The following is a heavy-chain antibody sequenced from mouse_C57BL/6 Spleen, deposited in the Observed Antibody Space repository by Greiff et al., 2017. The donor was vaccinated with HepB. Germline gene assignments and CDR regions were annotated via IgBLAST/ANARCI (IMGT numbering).Heavy chain of an antibody. Sequence: VKLQQSGAELVRPGTSVKVSCKASGYAFTNYLIEWVKQRPGQGLEWIGVINPGSGGTNYNEKFKGKATLTADKSSSTAYMQLSSLTSEDSAVYFCARGGTTVVAPNYWGQGTTLTVSS. V-gene: IGHV1-54*01. D-gene: IGHD1-1*01. CDR1: GYAFTNYL. CDR3: ARGGTTVVAPNY. J-gene: IGHJ2*01. CDR2: INPGSGGT.